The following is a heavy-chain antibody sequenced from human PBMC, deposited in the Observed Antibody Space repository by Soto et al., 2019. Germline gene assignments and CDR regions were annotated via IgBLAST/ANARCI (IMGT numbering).Heavy chain of an antibody. J-gene: IGHJ4*02. V-gene: IGHV3-48*01. D-gene: IGHD3-10*01. CDR3: AVNYYRGYSGVDY. CDR1: GFTFSTYI. Sequence: PGGSLRLSCAASGFTFSTYIMLWVRQAPGKGLECVSYITSGSETIHYADSVKGRFTVSRDNVKNSLYLQMDSLRAEDTAVYYCAVNYYRGYSGVDYWGLGTLVTVSS. CDR2: ITSGSETI.